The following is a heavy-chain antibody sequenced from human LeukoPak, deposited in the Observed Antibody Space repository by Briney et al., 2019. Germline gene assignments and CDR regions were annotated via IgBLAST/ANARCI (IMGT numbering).Heavy chain of an antibody. V-gene: IGHV1-69*05. D-gene: IGHD3-22*01. Sequence: SVKVSCKASGGTFSSYAISWVRQASGQGLEWMGRIIPIFGTANYAQKFQGRVTITTDESTSTAYMELSSLRSEDTAVYYCARAPYYDSSGYNIWGQGTMVTVSS. J-gene: IGHJ3*02. CDR2: IIPIFGTA. CDR3: ARAPYYDSSGYNI. CDR1: GGTFSSYA.